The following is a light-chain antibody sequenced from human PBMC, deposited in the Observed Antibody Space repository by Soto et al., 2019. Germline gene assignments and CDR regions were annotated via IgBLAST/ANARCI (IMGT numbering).Light chain of an antibody. J-gene: IGLJ3*02. V-gene: IGLV4-60*03. CDR1: SGHSSYI. CDR2: LEGSGSY. Sequence: QAVVTQSSSASASLGSSVKLTCTLSSGHSSYIIAWHQQQPGKAPRYLMKLEGSGSYHKGSGVPDRFSGSSSGADRYLTISNLQSEDEADYYCETWDSNTKVFGGGTKLTVL. CDR3: ETWDSNTKV.